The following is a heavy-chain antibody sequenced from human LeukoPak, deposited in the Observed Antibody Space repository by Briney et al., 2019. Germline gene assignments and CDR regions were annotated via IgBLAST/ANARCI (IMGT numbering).Heavy chain of an antibody. J-gene: IGHJ6*04. Sequence: SETLSLTCAVYGGSFSGYYWSWIRQPPGKGLEWIGEINHSGSTNYNPSLKSRVTISVDTSKNQFSLKPSSVAAADTAVYYCARGYCSSTSCRSVSGMDVWGKGTTVTVSS. CDR2: INHSGST. V-gene: IGHV4-34*01. CDR1: GGSFSGYY. D-gene: IGHD2-2*01. CDR3: ARGYCSSTSCRSVSGMDV.